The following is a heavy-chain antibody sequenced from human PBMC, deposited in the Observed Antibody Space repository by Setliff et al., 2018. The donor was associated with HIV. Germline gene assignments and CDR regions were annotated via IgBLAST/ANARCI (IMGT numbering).Heavy chain of an antibody. CDR2: ISSSSSYI. J-gene: IGHJ4*02. CDR1: GFTFSSYS. V-gene: IGHV3-21*01. CDR3: ARGLMLTHPRYCSGGSCPF. Sequence: PGGSLRLSCAASGFTFSSYSMNWVRQAPGKGLEWVSSISSSSSYIYYADSVKGRFTISRDNAKNSLYLQMNSLRAEDTAVYYCARGLMLTHPRYCSGGSCPFWGQGTLVTVSS. D-gene: IGHD2-15*01.